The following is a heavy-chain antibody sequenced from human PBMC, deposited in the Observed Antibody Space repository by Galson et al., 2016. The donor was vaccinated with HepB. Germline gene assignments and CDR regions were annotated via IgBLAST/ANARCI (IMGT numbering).Heavy chain of an antibody. CDR2: IRGSGGGI. CDR3: AKRPYSYGWHYGMDV. Sequence: SLRLSCAGSGFIFNSHAMSWVRQAPGKGLEWVSGIRGSGGGIDYADSVKGRFTISRDNSKNILYLQMKSLRDEDTAVYYCAKRPYSYGWHYGMDVWGQGTTVTVSS. D-gene: IGHD5-18*01. V-gene: IGHV3-23*01. CDR1: GFIFNSHA. J-gene: IGHJ6*02.